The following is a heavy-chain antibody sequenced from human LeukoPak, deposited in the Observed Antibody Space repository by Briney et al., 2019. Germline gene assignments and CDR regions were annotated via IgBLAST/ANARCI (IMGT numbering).Heavy chain of an antibody. D-gene: IGHD3-10*01. J-gene: IGHJ6*02. CDR2: IYSGGST. V-gene: IGHV3-66*01. Sequence: PGGSLRLSCAAPGFTVSSNYMSWVRQAPGKGLDWVSLIYSGGSTYYADSVNGRFTISRDNSKNTLYLQMNSLRAEDTAVYYCARDMVGADGGMDVWGQGTTVTVSS. CDR3: ARDMVGADGGMDV. CDR1: GFTVSSNY.